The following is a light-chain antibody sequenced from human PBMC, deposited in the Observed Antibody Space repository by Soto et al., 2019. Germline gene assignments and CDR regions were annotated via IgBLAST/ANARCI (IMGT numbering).Light chain of an antibody. CDR3: VSYTSSTTYV. Sequence: HSVLTQPASVSDSPGQSITIACTGTSSDGGGSNFVSWYQQHPGKPPKLIIYDVVNRPSGISNRVTGAKSGSTASLIISRLQTEDEADYYCVSYTSSTTYVFGTGPKLTVL. J-gene: IGLJ1*01. CDR1: SSDGGGSNF. V-gene: IGLV2-14*03. CDR2: DVV.